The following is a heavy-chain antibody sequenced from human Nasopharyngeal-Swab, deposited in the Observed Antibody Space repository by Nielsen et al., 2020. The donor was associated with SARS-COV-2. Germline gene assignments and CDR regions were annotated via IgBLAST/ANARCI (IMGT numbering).Heavy chain of an antibody. CDR2: ISWNSGSI. J-gene: IGHJ3*02. CDR1: GFTFDDYA. D-gene: IGHD1-20*01. Sequence: GGSLRLSCAASGFTFDDYAMHWVRQAPGKGLEWVSGISWNSGSIGYADSAKGRFTISRDNAKNSLYLQMNSLRAEDTALYYCAKGYNWNDDAFDIWGQGTMVTVSS. CDR3: AKGYNWNDDAFDI. V-gene: IGHV3-9*01.